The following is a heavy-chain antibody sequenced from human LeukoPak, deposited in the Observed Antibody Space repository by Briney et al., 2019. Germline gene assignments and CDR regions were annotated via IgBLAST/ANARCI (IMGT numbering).Heavy chain of an antibody. J-gene: IGHJ3*01. CDR3: ARDALRVSSL. V-gene: IGHV3-48*01. Sequence: GGSLRLSCTASGFTFSIYSMNWVRQAPGKGLEWVSYISSSSSAIYYADSVKGRFTVSRDNSKNTLYLQMNSLRAEDTAVYYCARDALRVSSLWGQGTMVTVSS. CDR1: GFTFSIYS. CDR2: ISSSSSAI.